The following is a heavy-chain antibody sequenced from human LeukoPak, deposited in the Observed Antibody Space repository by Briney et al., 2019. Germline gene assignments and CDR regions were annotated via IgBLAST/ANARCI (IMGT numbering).Heavy chain of an antibody. CDR3: ARGKLGSVWY. V-gene: IGHV4-30-2*01. J-gene: IGHJ4*02. CDR1: GGSISSGGYS. D-gene: IGHD6-13*01. Sequence: KPSQTLSLTCAVSGGSISSGGYSWSWIRQPPGKGLEWIGYIYHSGSTYYNPSLKSRVTISVDTSKNQFSLKLSSVTAADTAVYYCARGKLGSVWYWGQGTLVTVSS. CDR2: IYHSGST.